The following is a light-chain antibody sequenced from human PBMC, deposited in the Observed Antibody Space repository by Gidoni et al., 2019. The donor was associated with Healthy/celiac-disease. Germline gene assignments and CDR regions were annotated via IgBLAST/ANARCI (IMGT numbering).Light chain of an antibody. CDR2: EVS. Sequence: QSALPQPASVSGPPGQPITISCTGTTSDVGGYNYVSWYQQHPGKAPKLMIYEVSNRPSGVSNRFSGSKSGNTASLTISGLQAEDEADYYCSSYTSSSTWVFGGGTKLTVL. V-gene: IGLV2-14*01. CDR1: TSDVGGYNY. CDR3: SSYTSSSTWV. J-gene: IGLJ3*02.